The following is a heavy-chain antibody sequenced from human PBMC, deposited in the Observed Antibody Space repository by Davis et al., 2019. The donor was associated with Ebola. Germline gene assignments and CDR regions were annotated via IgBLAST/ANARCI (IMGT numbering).Heavy chain of an antibody. D-gene: IGHD1-26*01. CDR2: INAGNGDT. Sequence: ASVKVSCKASGYTFTSYAMHWVRQAPGQRLEWMGWINAGNGDTKYSQKFQGRVTMTRDTPASTAYMELSSLRSEDTAVYYCARGGGRSIVGASTGTYYYYGMDVWGQGTTVTVSS. V-gene: IGHV1-3*01. CDR1: GYTFTSYA. CDR3: ARGGGRSIVGASTGTYYYYGMDV. J-gene: IGHJ6*02.